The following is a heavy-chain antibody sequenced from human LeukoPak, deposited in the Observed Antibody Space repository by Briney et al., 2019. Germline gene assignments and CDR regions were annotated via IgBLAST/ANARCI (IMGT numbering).Heavy chain of an antibody. V-gene: IGHV3-7*01. CDR2: IRPDANDG. CDR1: GFTFSHYW. J-gene: IGHJ4*02. D-gene: IGHD7-27*01. Sequence: GESLRLSCAASGFTFSHYWMTWVRQAPGKGLEWVAIIRPDANDGSYVDSVKGRFTISRDNAKNSLYLRVHSLRAEDTAVYFCARADWGSIDYWGQGALVTVSS. CDR3: ARADWGSIDY.